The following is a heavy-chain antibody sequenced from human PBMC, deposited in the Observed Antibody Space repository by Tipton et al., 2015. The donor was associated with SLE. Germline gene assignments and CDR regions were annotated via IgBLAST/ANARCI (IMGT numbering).Heavy chain of an antibody. D-gene: IGHD3-10*01. CDR2: IYTSGST. V-gene: IGHV4-61*02. CDR3: ARELHLTLRAFDY. J-gene: IGHJ4*02. Sequence: TLSLTCTVSGGSISSGSYYWSWIRQPAGKGLEWIGRIYTSGSTNYNPSLKSRVPISVDTSKNQLSLKLSSVTAAGTAVYYCARELHLTLRAFDYWGQGTLVAVSS. CDR1: GGSISSGSYY.